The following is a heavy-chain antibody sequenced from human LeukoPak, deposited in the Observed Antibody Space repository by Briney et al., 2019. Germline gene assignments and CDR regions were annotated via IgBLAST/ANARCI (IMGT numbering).Heavy chain of an antibody. CDR3: ARGGSGSYYKTFDY. Sequence: GGSLRLSCAASGFTFSSYSMNWVRQAPGKGLEWVSSISSSSSYMYYADSVKGRFTISRDNAKNSLYLQMNSLRAEDTAVYYCARGGSGSYYKTFDYWGQGTLVTVSS. J-gene: IGHJ4*02. CDR2: ISSSSSYM. CDR1: GFTFSSYS. V-gene: IGHV3-21*01. D-gene: IGHD3-10*01.